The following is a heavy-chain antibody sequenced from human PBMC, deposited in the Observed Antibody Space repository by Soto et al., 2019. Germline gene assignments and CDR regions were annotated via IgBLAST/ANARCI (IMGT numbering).Heavy chain of an antibody. CDR1: GYTFTGYY. Sequence: ASVKVSCKASGYTFTGYYMHWVRQAPGQGLEWMGWINPNSGGTNYAQKFQGRVTMTRDTSISTAYMELSRLRSDDTAVYYCASLYTGIAAAASGWFDTWGQGTLVTVSS. V-gene: IGHV1-2*02. J-gene: IGHJ5*02. CDR2: INPNSGGT. CDR3: ASLYTGIAAAASGWFDT. D-gene: IGHD6-13*01.